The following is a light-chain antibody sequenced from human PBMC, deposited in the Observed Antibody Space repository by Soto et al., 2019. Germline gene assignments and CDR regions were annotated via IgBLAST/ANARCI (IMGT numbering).Light chain of an antibody. V-gene: IGLV2-14*01. CDR3: SSYTSSSTLPYA. CDR1: SSDVGGYNY. CDR2: DVS. Sequence: QCVRTRSASGSGAPGESSPISCTGTSSDVGGYNYVSWYQQHPGKAPKLMIYDVSNRPSGVSNRFSGSKSGNTASLTISGLQAEDEADYYCSSYTSSSTLPYAFGTGTKVPVL. J-gene: IGLJ1*01.